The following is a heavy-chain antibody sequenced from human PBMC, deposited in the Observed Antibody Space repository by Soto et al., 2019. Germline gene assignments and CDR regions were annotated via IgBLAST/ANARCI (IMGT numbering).Heavy chain of an antibody. CDR2: IYYSGST. CDR3: AKVDAQSIFGVVIHDY. J-gene: IGHJ4*02. Sequence: KTSETLSLTCTVSGGSISSGGYYWSWIRQHPGKGLEWIGYIYYSGSTYYNPSLKSRVTISVDTSKNQFSLKLSSVTAADTAVYYCAKVDAQSIFGVVIHDYWGQGTLVTVSS. V-gene: IGHV4-31*03. D-gene: IGHD3-3*01. CDR1: GGSISSGGYY.